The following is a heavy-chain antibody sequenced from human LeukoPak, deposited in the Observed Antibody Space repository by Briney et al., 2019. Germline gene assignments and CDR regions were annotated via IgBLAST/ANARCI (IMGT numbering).Heavy chain of an antibody. CDR1: GFTFSDFA. Sequence: GGSLRLSCAASGFTFSDFAMSWVRQAPGKGLEWVSTIGGSGGSTYYADSVKGRFTISRDNPKNTLYLQMNSLRAEDTAVYYCARDVSSSSWLGYYFDYWGQGTLVTVSS. D-gene: IGHD6-13*01. CDR3: ARDVSSSSWLGYYFDY. CDR2: IGGSGGST. J-gene: IGHJ4*02. V-gene: IGHV3-23*01.